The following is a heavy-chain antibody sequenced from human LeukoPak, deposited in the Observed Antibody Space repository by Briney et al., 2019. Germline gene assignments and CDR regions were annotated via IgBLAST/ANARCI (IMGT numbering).Heavy chain of an antibody. CDR3: AREATHDAFDI. J-gene: IGHJ3*02. CDR1: GGSISSYY. Sequence: SETLSLTCTVSGGSISSYYWSWIRQPPGKGLEWIGYIYYSGSTNYNPSLKSRVTISVDTSKNQFSLKLSSVTAADTAVYYCAREATHDAFDIWGQGTMVTVSS. D-gene: IGHD5-12*01. CDR2: IYYSGST. V-gene: IGHV4-59*01.